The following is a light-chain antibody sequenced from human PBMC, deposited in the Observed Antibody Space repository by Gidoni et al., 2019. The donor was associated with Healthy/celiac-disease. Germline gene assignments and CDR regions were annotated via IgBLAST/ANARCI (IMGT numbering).Light chain of an antibody. J-gene: IGKJ2*01. Sequence: DIVMTQSPDSLAVSLGERATINCKSSQSVLYSSNNKNYVAWYQQKPGPPPKLLIYWASTRESGVPDRFSGSGSGTDFTLTISSLQAEDVAVYYCQQYYSTPGYTFGQGTKLEIK. CDR3: QQYYSTPGYT. CDR2: WAS. V-gene: IGKV4-1*01. CDR1: QSVLYSSNNKNY.